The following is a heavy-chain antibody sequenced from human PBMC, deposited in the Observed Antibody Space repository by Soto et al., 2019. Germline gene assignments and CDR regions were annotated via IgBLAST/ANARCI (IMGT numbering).Heavy chain of an antibody. Sequence: QVQLVESGGGVVQPGRSLRLTCVASGFAFSTYGMHWVRQVPGKGLEWVAATWYDGSNEYYADSVKGRFTIFRDNSRDXLXLXXNSLRDDAPAISYCARDPLPSPALGADPGSRGLAMWGQGTLVTVSS. CDR2: TWYDGSNE. D-gene: IGHD2-2*01. CDR1: GFAFSTYG. V-gene: IGHV3-33*01. CDR3: ARDPLPSPALGADPGSRGLAM. J-gene: IGHJ4*02.